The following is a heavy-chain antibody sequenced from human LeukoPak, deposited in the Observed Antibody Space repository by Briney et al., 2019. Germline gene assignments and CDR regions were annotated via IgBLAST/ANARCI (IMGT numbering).Heavy chain of an antibody. CDR1: GGSISSYY. CDR2: IYYSGST. J-gene: IGHJ6*02. Sequence: SETPSLTCTVSGGSISSYYWSWIRQPPGKGLEWIGYIYYSGSTNYNPSLKSRVTISVNTSKNQFSLRLSSVTAADTAVYYCXXEAIEGMDVWGQGTTVTVSS. CDR3: XXEAIEGMDV. D-gene: IGHD2-21*01. V-gene: IGHV4-59*01.